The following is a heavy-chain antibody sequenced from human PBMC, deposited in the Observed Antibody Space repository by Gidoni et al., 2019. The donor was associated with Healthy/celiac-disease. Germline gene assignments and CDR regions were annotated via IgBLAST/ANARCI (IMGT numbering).Heavy chain of an antibody. V-gene: IGHV2-5*02. Sequence: QITLKESGPTLVKPTQTPTLTGTFPGVSLSTSGVGVGWIRQPPGKALEWLALIYGDDDKRYSPSLKSRLTITKDTSKNQVVLTMTNMDPVDTATYYCARSITMVRGEENWFDPWGQGTLVTVSS. CDR3: ARSITMVRGEENWFDP. J-gene: IGHJ5*02. D-gene: IGHD3-10*01. CDR2: IYGDDDK. CDR1: GVSLSTSGVG.